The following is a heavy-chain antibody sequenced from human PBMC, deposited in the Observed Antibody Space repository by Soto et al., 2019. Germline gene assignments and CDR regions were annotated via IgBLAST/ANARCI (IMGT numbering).Heavy chain of an antibody. D-gene: IGHD3-22*01. V-gene: IGHV2-5*01. Sequence: SGPTLVNPTQTLTLTCTFSGFSLSTSGLGVGWIRQPPGKALEWLALIYWNDDKRYSPSLKSRLTITKDTSKNQVVLTMTNMDPVDTATYYCAHSPPVFTYYYDSSGSFDYWGQGTLVTVS. CDR3: AHSPPVFTYYYDSSGSFDY. CDR1: GFSLSTSGLG. J-gene: IGHJ4*02. CDR2: IYWNDDK.